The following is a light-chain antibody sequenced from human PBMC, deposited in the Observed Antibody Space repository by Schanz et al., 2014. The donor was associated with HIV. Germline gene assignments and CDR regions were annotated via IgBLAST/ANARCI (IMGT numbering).Light chain of an antibody. CDR3: QQRSNWRSIT. J-gene: IGKJ5*01. Sequence: EIVLTQSPGTLSLSPGERATLSCRASQSVSGSYLTWYQHRPGQAPRLLIYGASSRATGIPDRFSGSGSGTDFTLTISRLESEDFAVYYCQQRSNWRSITFGQGTRLEIK. CDR1: QSVSGSY. V-gene: IGKV3D-20*02. CDR2: GAS.